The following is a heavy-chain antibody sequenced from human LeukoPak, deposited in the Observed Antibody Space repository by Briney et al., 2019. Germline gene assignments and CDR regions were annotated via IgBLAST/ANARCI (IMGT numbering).Heavy chain of an antibody. D-gene: IGHD4-23*01. V-gene: IGHV3-30-3*01. CDR2: IPYDGSNK. CDR3: ARDPGGNSGFDY. CDR1: GFTFSSYA. J-gene: IGHJ4*02. Sequence: PGGSLRLSCAASGFTFSSYAMHWVRQAPGKGLEWVAVIPYDGSNKYYADSVKGRFTISRDNSKNTLYLQMNSLRAEDTAVYYCARDPGGNSGFDYWGQGTLVTVSS.